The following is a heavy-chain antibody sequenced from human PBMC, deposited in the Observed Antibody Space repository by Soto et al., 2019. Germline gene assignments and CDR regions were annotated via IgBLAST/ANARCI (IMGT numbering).Heavy chain of an antibody. Sequence: EVQLVESGGGLVQPGGSLRLSCAASGFTFSSYWMSWVRQAPGKGLEWVANIKQDGSEKYYVDSVKGRFTISRDNAKNSLYLQMNSLRAEDTAVYYCARDPRVVAAAGIYYYYYGMDVWGQGTTVTVSS. CDR2: IKQDGSEK. V-gene: IGHV3-7*01. CDR1: GFTFSSYW. CDR3: ARDPRVVAAAGIYYYYYGMDV. J-gene: IGHJ6*02. D-gene: IGHD6-13*01.